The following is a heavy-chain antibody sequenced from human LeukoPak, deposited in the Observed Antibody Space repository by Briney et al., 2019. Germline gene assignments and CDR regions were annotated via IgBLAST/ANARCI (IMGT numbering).Heavy chain of an antibody. CDR1: GYSISSGYY. V-gene: IGHV4-38-2*02. CDR3: AREVGATTWGFDY. CDR2: IYHSGST. Sequence: SETLSLTCAVSGYSISSGYYWGWIRQPPGKGLEWIGSIYHSGSTYYNPSLKSRVTISVDTAKNQFSLKLSSVTAADTAVYYCAREVGATTWGFDYWGQGTLVTVSS. J-gene: IGHJ4*02. D-gene: IGHD1-26*01.